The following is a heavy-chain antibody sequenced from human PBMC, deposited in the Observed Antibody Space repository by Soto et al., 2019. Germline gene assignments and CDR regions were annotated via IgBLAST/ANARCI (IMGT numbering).Heavy chain of an antibody. CDR2: ISLRHHST. CDR1: GYTFVDYF. V-gene: IGHV1-46*01. D-gene: IGHD2-21*01. Sequence: GASVKVSCKTSGYTFVDYFIHWVRQAPGQGLEWMGIISLRHHSTSYAQKFQDRLSVTRDPSSTTIYMELSSLRSEDTAVYYCARELYSCGAECPYSIDYWGQGTPVTVSS. J-gene: IGHJ4*02. CDR3: ARELYSCGAECPYSIDY.